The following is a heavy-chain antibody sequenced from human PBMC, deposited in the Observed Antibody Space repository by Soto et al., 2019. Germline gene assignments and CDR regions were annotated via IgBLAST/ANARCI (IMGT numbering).Heavy chain of an antibody. Sequence: PGGSLRLSCAASGFTFSSYSMNWVRQAPGKGLEWVSSISSSSSYIYYADSVKGRFTISRDNAKNSLYLQMNSLRAEDTAVYYCASDTDYIWGSYRYTGLDYWGQGTLVTVSS. V-gene: IGHV3-21*01. CDR1: GFTFSSYS. CDR2: ISSSSSYI. D-gene: IGHD3-16*02. J-gene: IGHJ4*02. CDR3: ASDTDYIWGSYRYTGLDY.